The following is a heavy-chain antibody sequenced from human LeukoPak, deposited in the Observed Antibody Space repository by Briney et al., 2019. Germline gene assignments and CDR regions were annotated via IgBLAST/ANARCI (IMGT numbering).Heavy chain of an antibody. V-gene: IGHV3-23*01. CDR1: GFTFSSYA. CDR2: ISGSGGST. CDR3: ANWGYCRSTSCLLDSPGLDY. J-gene: IGHJ4*02. Sequence: GGSLRLSCAASGFTFSSYAMSWVRQAPGKGLEWVSAISGSGGSTYYADSVKGRFTIARDNSKNTLYLQMNSLSAEDTAVYYCANWGYCRSTSCLLDSPGLDYWGQGTLVTVSS. D-gene: IGHD2-2*01.